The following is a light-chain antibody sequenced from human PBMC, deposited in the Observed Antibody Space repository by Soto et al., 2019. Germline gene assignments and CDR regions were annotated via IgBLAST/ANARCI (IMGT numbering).Light chain of an antibody. CDR3: QQYGSSGT. CDR1: QSVSNNY. J-gene: IGKJ1*01. CDR2: GAY. V-gene: IGKV3-20*01. Sequence: EIVLTQPPGTLSLSPGERATLSGSASQSVSNNYLAWYQQQPGQAPRLLIYGAYNRATGIPERFSDSRSGTDFTLNLSRLEPEDLAEYSCQQYGSSGTLGQGTNVDIK.